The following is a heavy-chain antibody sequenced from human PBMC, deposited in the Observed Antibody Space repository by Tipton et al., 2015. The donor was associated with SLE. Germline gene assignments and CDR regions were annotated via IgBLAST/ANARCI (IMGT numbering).Heavy chain of an antibody. J-gene: IGHJ5*02. Sequence: LRLSCAVYGGSISSSSSYYWAWIRQPPGKGVEWIGEINHRGSTNYNPSLKSRVTISVDTSKNQFSLKLRSVTAADTAVYYCARHAAYAVAGTPWFDPWGQGTLVIVSS. CDR2: INHRGST. CDR3: ARHAAYAVAGTPWFDP. V-gene: IGHV4-39*01. CDR1: GGSISSSSSYY. D-gene: IGHD6-19*01.